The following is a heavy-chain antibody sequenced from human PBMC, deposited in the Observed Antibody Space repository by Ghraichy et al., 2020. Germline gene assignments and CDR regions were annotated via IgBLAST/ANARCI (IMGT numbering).Heavy chain of an antibody. J-gene: IGHJ4*02. CDR3: ARAALWFGKTHFDY. CDR1: GFTVSSNY. Sequence: GGSLRLSCAASGFTVSSNYMSWVRQAPGKGLEWVSVIYSGGSTYYADSVKGRFTISRHNSKNTLYLQMNSLRAEDTAVYYCARAALWFGKTHFDYWGQGTLVTVSS. V-gene: IGHV3-53*04. CDR2: IYSGGST. D-gene: IGHD3-10*01.